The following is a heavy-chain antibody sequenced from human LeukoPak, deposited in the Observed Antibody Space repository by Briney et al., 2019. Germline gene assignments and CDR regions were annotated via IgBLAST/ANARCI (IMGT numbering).Heavy chain of an antibody. Sequence: PGGSLRLSCAASGFTFSSYAMSWVRQAPGKGLEWVSAISGSGGSTYYADSVKGRFTISRDNSKNTLYLQMNSLRAEDTAVYYCAKDRGVAVAGTGGLFDYWGQGTLVTVSS. CDR1: GFTFSSYA. D-gene: IGHD6-19*01. V-gene: IGHV3-23*01. CDR2: ISGSGGST. CDR3: AKDRGVAVAGTGGLFDY. J-gene: IGHJ4*02.